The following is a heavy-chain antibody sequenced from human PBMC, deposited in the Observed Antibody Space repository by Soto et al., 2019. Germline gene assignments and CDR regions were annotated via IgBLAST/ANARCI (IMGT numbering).Heavy chain of an antibody. CDR1: GYSFTSYW. CDR3: ARHAQLTYYYDSSGYYKTIYYYYGMDV. D-gene: IGHD3-22*01. Sequence: GESLKISCKGSGYSFTSYWIGWVRQMPGKGLEWMGIIYPGDSDTRYSPSFQGQVTISADKSISTAYLQWSSLKASDTAMYYCARHAQLTYYYDSSGYYKTIYYYYGMDVWGQGTTVTVSS. CDR2: IYPGDSDT. J-gene: IGHJ6*02. V-gene: IGHV5-51*01.